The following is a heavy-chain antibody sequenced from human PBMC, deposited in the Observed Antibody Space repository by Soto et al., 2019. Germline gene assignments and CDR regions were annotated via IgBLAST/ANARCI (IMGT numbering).Heavy chain of an antibody. CDR2: INHSGST. V-gene: IGHV4-34*01. CDR3: ARGLMDYDSSGYYYWFDP. D-gene: IGHD3-22*01. CDR1: GGSFSGYY. Sequence: SETLSLTCAVYGGSFSGYYWSWIRQPPGKGLEWIGEINHSGSTNYNPSLKSRVTISVDTSKNQFSLKLSSVTAADTAVYYCARGLMDYDSSGYYYWFDPWGQGTLVTVSS. J-gene: IGHJ5*02.